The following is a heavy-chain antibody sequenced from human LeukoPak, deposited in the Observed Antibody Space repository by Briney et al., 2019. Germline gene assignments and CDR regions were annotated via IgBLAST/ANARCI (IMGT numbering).Heavy chain of an antibody. J-gene: IGHJ5*02. CDR2: ISASGVTT. V-gene: IGHV3-23*01. CDR3: AKDPRGNYVAWLDP. Sequence: PGGSLRLSCATSGFTSNTYAMSWVRQAPGKGLEWVSGISASGVTTHYADSVKGRFTISRDNSKNTLYLQMNSLRVEDTAIYYCAKDPRGNYVAWLDPWGQGTLVTVSS. D-gene: IGHD4-11*01. CDR1: GFTSNTYA.